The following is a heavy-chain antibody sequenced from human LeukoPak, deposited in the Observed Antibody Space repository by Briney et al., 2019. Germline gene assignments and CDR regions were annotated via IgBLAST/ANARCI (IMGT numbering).Heavy chain of an antibody. Sequence: GGSLRLSCAASGFTFSSYAMSWVRQAPGKGLEWGSAISGSGGSTYYADSVKGRFTISRDNSKNTLYLQMNSLRAEDTAVYYCAKDRGDYSNYRPYYFDYWGQGTLVTVSS. J-gene: IGHJ4*02. V-gene: IGHV3-23*01. D-gene: IGHD4-11*01. CDR3: AKDRGDYSNYRPYYFDY. CDR2: ISGSGGST. CDR1: GFTFSSYA.